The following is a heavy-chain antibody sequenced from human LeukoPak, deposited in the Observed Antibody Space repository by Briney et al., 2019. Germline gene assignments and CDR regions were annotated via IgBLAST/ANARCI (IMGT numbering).Heavy chain of an antibody. Sequence: SETLSLTCAVYGGSFSGSYWSWIRQPPGKGLEWIGEINHGGSTNNNPSLKSPLTISVDTSKNQFSLKLTSATAADPAVYYRARGRGLAAAGWYFDLWGRGALATVSS. CDR2: INHGGST. J-gene: IGHJ2*01. D-gene: IGHD6-13*01. V-gene: IGHV4-34*01. CDR1: GGSFSGSY. CDR3: ARGRGLAAAGWYFDL.